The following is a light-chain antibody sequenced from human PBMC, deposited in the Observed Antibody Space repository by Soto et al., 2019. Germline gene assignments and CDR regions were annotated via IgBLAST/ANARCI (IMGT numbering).Light chain of an antibody. Sequence: DIQMTQSPSSLSASVGDRVTITCRASQNIGNFINWYQQKPNKAPQLLIYVASSLQSGVPSGFSGSGSATDFTLTISILQPEDFATYFCHQSYTNTPTLGQGTKLEIK. CDR1: QNIGNF. V-gene: IGKV1-39*01. CDR2: VAS. J-gene: IGKJ2*01. CDR3: HQSYTNTPT.